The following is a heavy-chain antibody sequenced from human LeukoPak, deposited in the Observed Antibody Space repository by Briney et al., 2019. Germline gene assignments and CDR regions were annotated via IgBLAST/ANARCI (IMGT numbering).Heavy chain of an antibody. CDR2: ISYDGSNK. J-gene: IGHJ6*02. CDR1: GFTFSSYA. V-gene: IGHV3-30*04. D-gene: IGHD5-24*01. Sequence: GGSLRLSCAASGFTFSSYAMHWVRQAPGKGLEWVAVISYDGSNKYYADSVKGRFTISRDNSKNTLYLQMNSLRAEDTAVYYCAKDDRDGYNKPYYYYYGMDVWGQGTTVTVSS. CDR3: AKDDRDGYNKPYYYYYGMDV.